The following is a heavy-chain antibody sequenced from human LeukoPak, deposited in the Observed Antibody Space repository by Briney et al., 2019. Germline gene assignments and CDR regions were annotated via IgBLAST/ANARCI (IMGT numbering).Heavy chain of an antibody. Sequence: GGSMRLSCAASGFTFSSYSMNWVRQAPGKGLEWVSSISSSSSYIYYADSVKGRFTISRDNAKNSLYLQMNSLRAEDTAVYYCARAYYYDSSGHPAFDYWGQGTLVTVSS. J-gene: IGHJ4*02. CDR2: ISSSSSYI. CDR3: ARAYYYDSSGHPAFDY. CDR1: GFTFSSYS. V-gene: IGHV3-21*01. D-gene: IGHD3-22*01.